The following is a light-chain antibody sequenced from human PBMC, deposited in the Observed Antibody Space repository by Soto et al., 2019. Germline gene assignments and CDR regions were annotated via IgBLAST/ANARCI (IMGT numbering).Light chain of an antibody. CDR2: GAS. V-gene: IGKV3-20*01. Sequence: EIVLTQSPGTLSLSPGERATLSCRASQSVSSSYLAWYQQKVGQAPRRLIYGASSRATGIPDRFSGSGSGTDFTLTISRLEPEDFAVYYCQQYGSSPMYTFGQGTKLEIK. CDR3: QQYGSSPMYT. J-gene: IGKJ2*01. CDR1: QSVSSSY.